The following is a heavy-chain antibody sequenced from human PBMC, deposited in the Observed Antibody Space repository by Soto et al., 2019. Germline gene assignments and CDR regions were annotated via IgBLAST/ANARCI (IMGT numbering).Heavy chain of an antibody. D-gene: IGHD6-6*01. V-gene: IGHV4-39*01. Sequence: SSETLSLTCTVSGGSISSSSYYWGWIRQPPGKGLEWIGSIYYSGSTYYNPSLKSRVTISVDTSKNQFSLKLSSVTAADTAVYYCAGSSGFYYYYYGMDVWGQGTTVTVSS. CDR2: IYYSGST. CDR3: AGSSGFYYYYYGMDV. J-gene: IGHJ6*02. CDR1: GGSISSSSYY.